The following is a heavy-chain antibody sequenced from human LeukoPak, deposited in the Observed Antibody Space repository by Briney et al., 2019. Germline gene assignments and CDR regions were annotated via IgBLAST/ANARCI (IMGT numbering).Heavy chain of an antibody. CDR2: IYSSAYI. V-gene: IGHV3-53*01. CDR3: ASQDVLHNGAHWVHLQH. J-gene: IGHJ1*01. CDR1: GFTFSTYT. D-gene: IGHD2-8*01. Sequence: GGSLRLSCAASGFTFSTYTMNWVRQAPGKGLEWVSIIYSSAYIYYSDSVKGRFTISRDNSKNTLYLQMNSLRAEDTAVYYYASQDVLHNGAHWVHLQHWGQGTLVTVSS.